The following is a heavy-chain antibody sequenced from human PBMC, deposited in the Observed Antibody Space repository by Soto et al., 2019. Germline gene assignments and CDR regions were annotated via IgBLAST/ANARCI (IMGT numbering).Heavy chain of an antibody. D-gene: IGHD6-13*01. V-gene: IGHV1-69*06. CDR3: ARDWYSNVGSAVYFQH. CDR2: IIPIFGTA. J-gene: IGHJ1*01. Sequence: SVKVSCKASGGTFSSYAISWVRQAPGQGLEWMGGIIPIFGTANYAQKFQGRVTITADKSTSTAYMELSSLRSEDTAVYYCARDWYSNVGSAVYFQHWGQGTLVTVSS. CDR1: GGTFSSYA.